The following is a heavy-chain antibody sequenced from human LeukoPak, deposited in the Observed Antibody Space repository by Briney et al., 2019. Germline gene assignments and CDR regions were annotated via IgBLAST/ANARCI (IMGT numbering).Heavy chain of an antibody. Sequence: SETLSLTCTVSGGSISSGGYYWGWLRQHPGKGLEWIGYIYYSGSTYYNPSLKSRVTISVDTSKNQFSLKLSSVTAADTAVYYCASQLPHAFDIWGQGTMVTVS. CDR3: ASQLPHAFDI. D-gene: IGHD2-2*01. V-gene: IGHV4-31*03. CDR2: IYYSGST. CDR1: GGSISSGGYY. J-gene: IGHJ3*02.